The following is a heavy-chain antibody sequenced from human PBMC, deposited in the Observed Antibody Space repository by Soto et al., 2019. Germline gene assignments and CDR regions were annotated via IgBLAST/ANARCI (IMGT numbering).Heavy chain of an antibody. D-gene: IGHD3-10*01. Sequence: QVQLQESGPGLVKPSETLSLTCTVSDDSSSSYKWSWIRQPPGRRLEWIGYIDSNGGTSYNPSLQGRGTLSIDTSTKQFSLKLSSVTAADTAVYYCVRQGFGRLHGLVDVWGQGTTVTVSS. CDR1: DDSSSSYK. CDR2: IDSNGGT. CDR3: VRQGFGRLHGLVDV. J-gene: IGHJ6*02. V-gene: IGHV4-59*08.